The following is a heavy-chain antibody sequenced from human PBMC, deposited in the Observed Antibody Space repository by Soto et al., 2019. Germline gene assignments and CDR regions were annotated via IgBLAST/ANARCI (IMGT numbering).Heavy chain of an antibody. V-gene: IGHV3-7*01. CDR2: IKQDGSEK. CDR1: GFTFSSYW. J-gene: IGHJ6*03. CDR3: ARVRLCSGDRCSGVNNYYYYMDV. Sequence: GGSLRLSCAASGFTFSSYWMSWVRQAPGKGLEWVANIKQDGSEKYYVDSVKGRFTISRDNAENSLYLQMNSLRAEDTALYDCARVRLCSGDRCSGVNNYYYYMDVWGKGSTVTVSS. D-gene: IGHD2-15*01.